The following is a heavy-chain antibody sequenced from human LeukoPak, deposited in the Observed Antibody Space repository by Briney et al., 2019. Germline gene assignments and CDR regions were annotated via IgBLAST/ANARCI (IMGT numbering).Heavy chain of an antibody. CDR1: GYTFTGYY. CDR3: ARVRWSIVVVVAANNWFDP. J-gene: IGHJ5*02. Sequence: GASVKVSCKASGYTFTGYYMHWVRQAPGQGLEWMGWINPNSGGTNYAQKFQGRVTMTRDTSISTAYMELSRLRSDDTAVYYCARVRWSIVVVVAANNWFDPWGQGTLVTVSS. D-gene: IGHD2-15*01. CDR2: INPNSGGT. V-gene: IGHV1-2*02.